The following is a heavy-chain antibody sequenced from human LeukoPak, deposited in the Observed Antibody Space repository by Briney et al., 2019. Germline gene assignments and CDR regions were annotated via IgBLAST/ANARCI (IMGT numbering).Heavy chain of an antibody. CDR3: ARDPSYSSSYYYGMDV. J-gene: IGHJ6*02. D-gene: IGHD6-13*01. CDR1: GYTFTSYG. Sequence: ASVKVSCKASGYTFTSYGISWVRQAPGQGLEWMGWISAYNGNTNYAQKLQGRVTMTTDTSTSTAYMELRSLRSDDTAVYYCARDPSYSSSYYYGMDVWGQGTTVTVS. V-gene: IGHV1-18*01. CDR2: ISAYNGNT.